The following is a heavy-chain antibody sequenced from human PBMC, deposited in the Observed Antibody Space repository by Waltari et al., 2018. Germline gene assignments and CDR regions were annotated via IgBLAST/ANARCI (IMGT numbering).Heavy chain of an antibody. D-gene: IGHD3-3*02. CDR1: GLTFTSYG. J-gene: IGHJ3*02. Sequence: QVQLVESGGGVVQPGGSLRLSCAASGLTFTSYGMNWVRQAPGKGLEWVTFISFDGSKKYYADSEKGRFTISRDNSKNTLFLQMNSLRPEDTALYHCVKDRPFLASLSFNDAFDIWGQGTKVAVSS. V-gene: IGHV3-30*18. CDR2: ISFDGSKK. CDR3: VKDRPFLASLSFNDAFDI.